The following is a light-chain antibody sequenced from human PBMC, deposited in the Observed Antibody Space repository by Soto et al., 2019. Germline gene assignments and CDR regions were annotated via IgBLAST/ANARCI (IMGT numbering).Light chain of an antibody. CDR3: QQYYSTPTWT. J-gene: IGKJ1*01. Sequence: DIVMTQSPDSLAVSLGERATINCKSSQSVLYSSNNKNYLAWYQQKPGQPPKLLFYWASTRESGVPDRFSGSGSGTDFTLTISSLQAEDVAVYYCQQYYSTPTWTFGQGTKVESK. CDR1: QSVLYSSNNKNY. V-gene: IGKV4-1*01. CDR2: WAS.